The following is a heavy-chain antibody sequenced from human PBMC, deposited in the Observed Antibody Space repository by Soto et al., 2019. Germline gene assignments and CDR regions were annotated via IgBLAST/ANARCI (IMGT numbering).Heavy chain of an antibody. Sequence: QVQLVQSGAEVKKPGSSVKVSCKASGGTVSSYAISWVRQAPGQGLEWMGGIIPIFGTENYAQKFQGRVTITADESTSTAYMELSSLRSEDTAVYYCARGGRPLWQRMNQEHYYYYGMDVWGQGTTVTVSS. CDR1: GGTVSSYA. CDR3: ARGGRPLWQRMNQEHYYYYGMDV. CDR2: IIPIFGTE. V-gene: IGHV1-69*01. J-gene: IGHJ6*02. D-gene: IGHD6-25*01.